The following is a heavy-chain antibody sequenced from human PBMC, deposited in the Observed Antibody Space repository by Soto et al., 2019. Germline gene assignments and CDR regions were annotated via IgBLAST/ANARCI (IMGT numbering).Heavy chain of an antibody. J-gene: IGHJ4*02. V-gene: IGHV3-13*01. CDR2: IGTAGDT. CDR1: GFTFSGFD. D-gene: IGHD6-13*01. Sequence: PGGSLRLSCEASGFTFSGFDMHRVRQPTGKGLEWVSSIGTAGDTYYAVSVKGRFTTSRDNAKNSLSLQMNSLRAGDMAVYFCAKSQEIGTHFFDSWGQGTQVTVSS. CDR3: AKSQEIGTHFFDS.